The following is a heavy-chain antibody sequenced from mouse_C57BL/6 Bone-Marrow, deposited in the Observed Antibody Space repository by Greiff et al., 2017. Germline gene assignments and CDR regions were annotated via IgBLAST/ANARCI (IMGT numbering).Heavy chain of an antibody. V-gene: IGHV1-53*01. CDR2: INPSNGGT. Sequence: QVQLKQPGTELVKPGASVKLSCKASGYTFTSYWMHWVKQRPGQGLEWIGNINPSNGGTNYNEKFKSKATLTVVKSSSTAYMQLSSLTSEDSAVYYCARSRYYGSSYGWFAYWGQGTLVTVAA. CDR3: ARSRYYGSSYGWFAY. J-gene: IGHJ3*01. CDR1: GYTFTSYW. D-gene: IGHD1-1*01.